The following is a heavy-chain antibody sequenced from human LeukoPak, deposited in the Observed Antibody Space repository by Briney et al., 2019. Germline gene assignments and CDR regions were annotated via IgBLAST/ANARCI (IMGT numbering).Heavy chain of an antibody. D-gene: IGHD6-13*01. CDR1: GFTFGSYS. Sequence: GGSLRLSCAASGFTFGSYSMNWVRQAPGKGLEWVSPISSSSSYIYYADSVKGRFTISRDNAKNSLYLQMNSLRAEDTAVYYCARALGRWYFDYWGQGTLVTVSS. CDR2: ISSSSSYI. V-gene: IGHV3-21*01. J-gene: IGHJ4*02. CDR3: ARALGRWYFDY.